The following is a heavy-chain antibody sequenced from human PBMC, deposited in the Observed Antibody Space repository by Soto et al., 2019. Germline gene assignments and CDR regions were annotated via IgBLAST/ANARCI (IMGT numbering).Heavy chain of an antibody. CDR3: ARTYGRTFDY. CDR1: GGSISSYY. Sequence: QVQLQASGPGLVKPSETLSLTCTVSGGSISSYYWSWIRQPPGKGLEWIGYIYYSGSTNYNPSLKSRVTISVDTSKNPFSLKLSSVTAADTALYYCARTYGRTFDYWGQGTLVTVSS. V-gene: IGHV4-59*01. CDR2: IYYSGST. D-gene: IGHD3-10*01. J-gene: IGHJ4*02.